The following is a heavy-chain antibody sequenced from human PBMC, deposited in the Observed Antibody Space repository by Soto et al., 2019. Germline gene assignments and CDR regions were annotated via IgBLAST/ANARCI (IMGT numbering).Heavy chain of an antibody. V-gene: IGHV4-34*01. D-gene: IGHD2-2*02. CDR1: GGSFSCYY. CDR2: INHSGST. Sequence: PSETLSLTCAVYGGSFSCYYWSWIRQPPGKGLEWIGEINHSGSTNYNPSLKSRVTISVDTFKNQFSLKLSSVTAADTAVYYCARAQVYHNWFDPWGQGTLVTV. J-gene: IGHJ5*02. CDR3: ARAQVYHNWFDP.